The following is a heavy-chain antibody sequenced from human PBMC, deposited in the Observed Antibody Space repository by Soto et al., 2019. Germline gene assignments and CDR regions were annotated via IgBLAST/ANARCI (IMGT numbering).Heavy chain of an antibody. D-gene: IGHD6-19*01. CDR1: GGTFSSYA. Sequence: SVKVSCKASGGTFSSYAISWVRQAPGQGLEWMGGIIPIFGTANYAQKFRGRVTITADESTSTAYMELSSLRSEDTAVYYCARDGWRDGYYYGLDVWGQGTTVTVSS. J-gene: IGHJ6*02. CDR2: IIPIFGTA. V-gene: IGHV1-69*13. CDR3: ARDGWRDGYYYGLDV.